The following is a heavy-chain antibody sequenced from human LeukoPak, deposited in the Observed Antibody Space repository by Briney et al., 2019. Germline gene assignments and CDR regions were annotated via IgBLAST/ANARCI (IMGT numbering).Heavy chain of an antibody. CDR2: LSGGGDSR. CDR1: GFAFSNYA. CDR3: AKAVRSMVTGGGYFDS. Sequence: PGGSLRLSCAASGFAFSNYAMGWVRQAPGKGLGWVSSLSGGGDSRYYADSVMGRFTISRDNSKNTLYLQMNSLRAEDTAVYYCAKAVRSMVTGGGYFDSWGQGTLVTVSS. J-gene: IGHJ4*02. D-gene: IGHD3-10*01. V-gene: IGHV3-23*01.